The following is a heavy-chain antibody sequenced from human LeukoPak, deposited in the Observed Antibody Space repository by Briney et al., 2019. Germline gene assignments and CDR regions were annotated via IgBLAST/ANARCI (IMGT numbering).Heavy chain of an antibody. V-gene: IGHV1-69*01. D-gene: IGHD3-22*01. CDR3: ARDRAQVYYYDSSGYSGGYFDY. J-gene: IGHJ4*02. Sequence: SVKVSCKASGGTFSSYAISWVRQAPGQGLEWMGGIIPIFGTANYAQKFQGRVTITADESTSTAYMELSSLRSEDTAVYYCARDRAQVYYYDSSGYSGGYFDYWGQGTLVTVSS. CDR2: IIPIFGTA. CDR1: GGTFSSYA.